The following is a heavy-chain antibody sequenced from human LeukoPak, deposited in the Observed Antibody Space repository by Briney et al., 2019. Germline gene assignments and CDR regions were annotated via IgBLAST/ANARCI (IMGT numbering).Heavy chain of an antibody. J-gene: IGHJ4*02. D-gene: IGHD4-17*01. CDR2: IRSKANSYAT. CDR3: TRPLLTDYGDYPLFDY. Sequence: GGSLRLSCAASGFTFSGSAMPWVRQASGKGLEWVGRIRSKANSYATAYAASVKGRFTISRDDSKNTAYLQMNSLKTEDTAVYYCTRPLLTDYGDYPLFDYWGQGTLVTVSS. V-gene: IGHV3-73*01. CDR1: GFTFSGSA.